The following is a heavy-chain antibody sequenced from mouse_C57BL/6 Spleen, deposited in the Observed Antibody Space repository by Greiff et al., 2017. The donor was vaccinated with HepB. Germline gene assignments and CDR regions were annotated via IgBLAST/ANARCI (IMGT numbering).Heavy chain of an antibody. J-gene: IGHJ4*01. Sequence: VQLQQSGPELVKPGASVKISCKASGYTFTDYYMNWVKQSHGKSLEWIGDINPNNGGTSYNQKFKGKATLTVDKSSSTAYMELRSLTSEDSAVYYCANNYHRAMDYWGQGTSVTVSS. CDR1: GYTFTDYY. V-gene: IGHV1-26*01. CDR3: ANNYHRAMDY. CDR2: INPNNGGT. D-gene: IGHD1-1*01.